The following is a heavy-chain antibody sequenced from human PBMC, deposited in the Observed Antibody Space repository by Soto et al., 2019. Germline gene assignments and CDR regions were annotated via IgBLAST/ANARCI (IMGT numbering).Heavy chain of an antibody. J-gene: IGHJ5*02. Sequence: PSETLSLTCTVSGGSISSYYWSWIRQPPGKGLEWIGYIYYSGSTNYNPSLKSRVTISVDTSKNQFSLKLSSVTAADTAVYYCAGTGYYYGSGSPRNWFDPWGQGTLVTVSS. V-gene: IGHV4-59*08. CDR2: IYYSGST. CDR3: AGTGYYYGSGSPRNWFDP. D-gene: IGHD3-10*01. CDR1: GGSISSYY.